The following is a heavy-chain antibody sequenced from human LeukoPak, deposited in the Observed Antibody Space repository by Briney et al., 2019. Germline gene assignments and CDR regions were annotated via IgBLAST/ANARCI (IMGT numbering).Heavy chain of an antibody. CDR1: GYTFTSYY. J-gene: IGHJ4*02. Sequence: ASVKVSCKASGYTFTSYYMHWVLQAPGQGLEWMGIINPSGGSTSYAQKFQGRVTMTRDSSTSTVYMELSSLRSEDTAAYYCATARGRFRGPYGSGSFDYWCQGTLVTVSS. V-gene: IGHV1-46*01. CDR3: ATARGRFRGPYGSGSFDY. CDR2: INPSGGST. D-gene: IGHD3-10*01.